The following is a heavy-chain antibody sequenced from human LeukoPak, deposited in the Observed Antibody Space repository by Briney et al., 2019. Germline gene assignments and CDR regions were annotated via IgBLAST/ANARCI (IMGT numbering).Heavy chain of an antibody. CDR2: IFSNADIT. CDR3: VKSPSDGLDV. Sequence: GGSLRLSCSASGFTISTYPMHWVRQAPGKGLEYVSTIFSNADITSYAASVKGRFATSRDDSKNTVYLQMSSLRPEDTALYCCVKSPSDGLDVWGQGATVTVSS. CDR1: GFTISTYP. V-gene: IGHV3-64D*09. J-gene: IGHJ6*02.